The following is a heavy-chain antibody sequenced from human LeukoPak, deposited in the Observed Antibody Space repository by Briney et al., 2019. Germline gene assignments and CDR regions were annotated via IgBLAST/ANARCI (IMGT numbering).Heavy chain of an antibody. CDR1: GFTFSNHG. J-gene: IGHJ4*02. D-gene: IGHD3-10*01. CDR3: AAGRPHDY. CDR2: ISGSGGST. Sequence: GGSLRLSCAASGFTFSNHGMNWVRQAPGKGLEWVSAISGSGGSTYYADSVKGRFTISRDNSKNTLYLQMNSLRAEDTAVYYCAAGRPHDYWGQGTLVTVSS. V-gene: IGHV3-23*01.